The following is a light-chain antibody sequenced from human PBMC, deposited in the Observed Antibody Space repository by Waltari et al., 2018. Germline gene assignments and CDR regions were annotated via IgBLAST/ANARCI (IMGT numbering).Light chain of an antibody. J-gene: IGLJ2*01. CDR1: SSDVGSYNL. Sequence: SARTQPAAGSGSPGQSITISCTGTSSDVGSYNLGSWYQQHPGKAPKLMIYEVSWRPSGVSTRFSGSKSGTPASLTVSGLRSAAASPYSFFSSAGRPTPLVFGGGTTLPFL. V-gene: IGLV2-23*02. CDR3: FSSAGRPTPLV. CDR2: EVS.